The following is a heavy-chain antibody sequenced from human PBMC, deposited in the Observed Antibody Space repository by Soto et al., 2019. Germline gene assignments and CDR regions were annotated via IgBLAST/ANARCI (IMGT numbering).Heavy chain of an antibody. V-gene: IGHV4-59*08. CDR2: IYYSGST. CDR1: GGSISSYY. CDR3: ARVNYYDSSGYYYFDY. J-gene: IGHJ4*02. Sequence: SETLSLTCTVSGGSISSYYWSWIRQPPGKGLEWIGYIYYSGSTNYNPSLKSRVTISVDTSKNQFSLKLSSVTAADTAVYYCARVNYYDSSGYYYFDYWGQGTLVTVSS. D-gene: IGHD3-22*01.